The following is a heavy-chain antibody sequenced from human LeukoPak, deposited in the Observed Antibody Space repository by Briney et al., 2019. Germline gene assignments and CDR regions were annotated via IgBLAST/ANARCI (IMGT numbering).Heavy chain of an antibody. Sequence: SETLSLTCTVSGDSLITGGHYWTWIRQHPGKGLEWIGYIFYNGRTYFNPSLQSRLAMSVDTSKNQFSLRLTSETAADTAVYYCATTLSNWFYVDNWGQGTLATVSS. CDR1: GDSLITGGHY. D-gene: IGHD4-11*01. V-gene: IGHV4-31*03. CDR3: ATTLSNWFYVDN. CDR2: IFYNGRT. J-gene: IGHJ4*02.